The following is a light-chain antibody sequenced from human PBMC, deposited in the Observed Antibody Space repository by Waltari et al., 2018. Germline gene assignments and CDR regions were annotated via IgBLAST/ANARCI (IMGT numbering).Light chain of an antibody. CDR3: CSYAGRNIWV. V-gene: IGLV2-23*02. CDR2: EVI. CDR1: SSAVGFYNL. J-gene: IGLJ3*02. Sequence: QSALTQPASVSGSPGQPITISCTGTSSAVGFYNLVSWYQQHPDKAPNLMVYEVIERPSGVSTRFSGSKSGNTASLTISGLQAEDEADYYCCSYAGRNIWVFGGGTKVTVL.